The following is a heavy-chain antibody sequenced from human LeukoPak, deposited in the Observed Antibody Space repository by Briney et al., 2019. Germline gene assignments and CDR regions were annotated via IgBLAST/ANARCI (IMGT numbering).Heavy chain of an antibody. D-gene: IGHD3-10*01. CDR3: ARGFGDWGLSWFDP. CDR1: GGSVSSGSYY. V-gene: IGHV4-61*01. Sequence: PSETQSLTCTVSGGSVSSGSYYWSWIRQPPGKGLEWIGYIYYSGSAKYNPSLKSRVTISVDTSKNQFSLKLTSVTAADTAVYYCARGFGDWGLSWFDPWGQGTLVTVSS. J-gene: IGHJ5*02. CDR2: IYYSGSA.